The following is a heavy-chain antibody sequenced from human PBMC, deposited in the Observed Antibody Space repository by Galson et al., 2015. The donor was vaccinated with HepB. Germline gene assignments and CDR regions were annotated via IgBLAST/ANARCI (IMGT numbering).Heavy chain of an antibody. CDR3: AKVDKWFGESPRSENYFDY. J-gene: IGHJ4*02. D-gene: IGHD3-10*01. Sequence: SLRLSCAASGFTFSSYGMHWVRQAPGKGLEWVAVISYDGSNKYYADSVKGRFTISRDNSKNTLYLQMNSLRAEDTAVYYCAKVDKWFGESPRSENYFDYWGQGTLVTVSS. V-gene: IGHV3-30*18. CDR1: GFTFSSYG. CDR2: ISYDGSNK.